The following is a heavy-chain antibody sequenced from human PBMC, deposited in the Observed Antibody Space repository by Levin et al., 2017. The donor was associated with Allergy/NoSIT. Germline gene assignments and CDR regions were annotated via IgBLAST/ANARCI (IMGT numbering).Heavy chain of an antibody. V-gene: IGHV1-69*04. CDR1: GGTFSSYA. D-gene: IGHD3-3*01. CDR3: ARDGRLRAFDI. Sequence: KISCKASGGTFSSYAISWVRQAPGQGLEWMGRIIPILGIANYAQKFQGRVTITADKSTSTAYMELSSLRSEDTAVYYCARDGRLRAFDIWGQGTMVTVSS. J-gene: IGHJ3*02. CDR2: IIPILGIA.